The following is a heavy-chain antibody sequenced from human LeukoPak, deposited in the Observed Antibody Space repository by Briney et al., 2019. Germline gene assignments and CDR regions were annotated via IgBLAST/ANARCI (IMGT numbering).Heavy chain of an antibody. Sequence: GGSLRLSCAASGFTFSSYWMSWVRQAPGKGLEWVANIKQDGSEKYYVDSVKGRFTISRDNAKNSLYLQMNSLRAEDTAVYYCARDRSRPAARFDYWGQGTLVTVSS. D-gene: IGHD6-13*01. J-gene: IGHJ4*02. CDR2: IKQDGSEK. V-gene: IGHV3-7*01. CDR3: ARDRSRPAARFDY. CDR1: GFTFSSYW.